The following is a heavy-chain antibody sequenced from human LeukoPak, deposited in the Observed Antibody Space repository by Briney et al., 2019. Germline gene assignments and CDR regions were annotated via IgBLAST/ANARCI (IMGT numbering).Heavy chain of an antibody. CDR1: GFTFSSYG. Sequence: GRSLRLSCAASGFTFSSYGMHWVRQAPGKGLEWVAVIWYDGSNKYYADSVKGRFTISRDNSKNTLYLQMNSLRAEDTAVYYCARDHGSIAAAGDFDYWGQGTLVTVSS. V-gene: IGHV3-33*01. CDR2: IWYDGSNK. CDR3: ARDHGSIAAAGDFDY. D-gene: IGHD6-13*01. J-gene: IGHJ4*02.